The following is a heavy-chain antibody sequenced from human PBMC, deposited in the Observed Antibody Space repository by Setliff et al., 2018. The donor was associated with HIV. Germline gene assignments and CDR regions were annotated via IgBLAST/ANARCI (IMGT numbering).Heavy chain of an antibody. J-gene: IGHJ4*02. Sequence: GGSLRLSCAASGFTFSSYSMNWVRQAPGKGLEWISYIGSSSSTIYYADSVKGRFTISRDNAKNSLYLQMNSLRAEDTAVYYCAKDGYSDYLNSYFDYWGQGTLVTVSS. CDR3: AKDGYSDYLNSYFDY. CDR1: GFTFSSYS. D-gene: IGHD4-17*01. V-gene: IGHV3-48*01. CDR2: IGSSSSTI.